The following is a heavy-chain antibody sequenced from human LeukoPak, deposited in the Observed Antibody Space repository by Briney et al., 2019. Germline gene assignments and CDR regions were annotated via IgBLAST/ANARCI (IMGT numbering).Heavy chain of an antibody. J-gene: IGHJ6*02. CDR1: GGSISSGGYY. Sequence: SETLSLTCTVSGGSISSGGYYWSWIRQHPGKGLEWIGYIYYSGSTNYNPSLKSRVTISVDTSKNQFSLKLSSVTAADTAVYYCARTVIAAAVRNGYYGMDVWGQGTTVTVSS. D-gene: IGHD6-13*01. CDR2: IYYSGST. CDR3: ARTVIAAAVRNGYYGMDV. V-gene: IGHV4-61*08.